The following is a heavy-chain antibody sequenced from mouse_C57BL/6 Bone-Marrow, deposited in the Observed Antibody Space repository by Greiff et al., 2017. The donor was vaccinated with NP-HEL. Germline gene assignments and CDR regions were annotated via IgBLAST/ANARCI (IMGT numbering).Heavy chain of an antibody. D-gene: IGHD2-4*01. CDR1: GYTFTDYE. CDR3: TRERLRLAMDY. Sequence: VQLVESGAELVRPGASVTLSCKASGYTFTDYEMHWVKQTPVHGLEWIGAIDPETGGTAYNQKFKGKAILTADKSSSTAYMELRSLTSEDSAVYYCTRERLRLAMDYWGQGTSVTVSS. V-gene: IGHV1-15*01. CDR2: IDPETGGT. J-gene: IGHJ4*01.